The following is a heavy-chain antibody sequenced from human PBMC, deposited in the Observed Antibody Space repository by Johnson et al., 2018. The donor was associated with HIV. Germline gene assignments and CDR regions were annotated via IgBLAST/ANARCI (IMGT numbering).Heavy chain of an antibody. D-gene: IGHD3-22*01. J-gene: IGHJ3*02. Sequence: VHLVESGGGLVQPGGSLRLSCAASGFTVSSNYMSWVRQAPGKGLEWVSVIYSGGSTYYADSVKGRFTISRDNSKNTLYLQMNSLRAEDTAVYYCARGRYYDSSGYESGAFDIWGQGTMVTVSS. CDR3: ARGRYYDSSGYESGAFDI. CDR2: IYSGGST. V-gene: IGHV3-66*01. CDR1: GFTVSSNY.